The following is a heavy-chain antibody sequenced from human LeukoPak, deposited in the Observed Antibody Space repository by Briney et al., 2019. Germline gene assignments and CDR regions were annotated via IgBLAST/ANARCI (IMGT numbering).Heavy chain of an antibody. D-gene: IGHD6-19*01. CDR1: GFTFSSYE. J-gene: IGHJ4*02. Sequence: PGGSLRLSCAASGFTFSSYEMNWVRQAPGKGLEWVSYISSSGSTIYYADSVKGRFTISRDNAKNSLYLQMNSLRAEDTAVYYCAKDGHSSGWYWRDYFDYWGQGTLVTVSS. V-gene: IGHV3-48*03. CDR3: AKDGHSSGWYWRDYFDY. CDR2: ISSSGSTI.